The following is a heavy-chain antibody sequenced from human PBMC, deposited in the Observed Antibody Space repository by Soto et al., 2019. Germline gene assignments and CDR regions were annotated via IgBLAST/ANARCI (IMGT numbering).Heavy chain of an antibody. CDR3: AREGPPSLN. J-gene: IGHJ4*01. CDR1: GYTFTSYY. CDR2: ISGYNGNT. D-gene: IGHD2-2*01. V-gene: IGHV1-18*01. Sequence: QVQLVQSGAEVKKPGASVKVSCKASGYTFTSYYISWVRQAPGQGLEWMGWISGYNGNTKYVQKLQGRVTMTTDTTTRTGYMELRSLRSDDTAVYYCAREGPPSLNWGHGTLVTVSS.